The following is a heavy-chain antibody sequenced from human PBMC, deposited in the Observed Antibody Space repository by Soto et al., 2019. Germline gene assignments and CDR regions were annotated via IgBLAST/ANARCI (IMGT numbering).Heavy chain of an antibody. V-gene: IGHV3-74*01. J-gene: IGHJ6*02. CDR3: ARGLKYKYGMDV. CDR1: GFTFNDYW. Sequence: EVQLVESGGGLVQPGGSLRLSCVASGFTFNDYWMHWVRQAPGKGRGWVSRLNSDGSSGYYGDSMKGRFTISRDNAKNTLYLQINSLRDEDTAVYYCARGLKYKYGMDVWGQGTTVTVSS. D-gene: IGHD1-20*01. CDR2: LNSDGSSG.